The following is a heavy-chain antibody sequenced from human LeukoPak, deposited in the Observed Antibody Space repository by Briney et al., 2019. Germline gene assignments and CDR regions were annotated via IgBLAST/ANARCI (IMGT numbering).Heavy chain of an antibody. D-gene: IGHD3-9*01. CDR1: GGSISSYY. V-gene: IGHV4-59*01. J-gene: IGHJ4*02. CDR2: INYSGST. CDR3: ARVWDRYFDWLLAFDY. Sequence: PSETLSLTCTVSGGSISSYYWSWIRQPPGKGLEWIGYINYSGSTNYNPSLKSRVTISVDTSKNQFSLKLSSVTAADTAVYYCARVWDRYFDWLLAFDYWGQGTLVTVSS.